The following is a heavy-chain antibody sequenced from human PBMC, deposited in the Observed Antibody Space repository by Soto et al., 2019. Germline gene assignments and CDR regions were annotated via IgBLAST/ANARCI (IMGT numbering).Heavy chain of an antibody. V-gene: IGHV3-23*01. CDR3: ARVGWVSVDDFGLDV. CDR1: GFTFSSYA. Sequence: GGSLRLSCAASGFTFSSYAMSWVRQAPGKGLEWVSVVGGSGGGTYYADSVKGRFTMSRDNSKSTLYLQMDSLTAEETAIYYCARVGWVSVDDFGLDVWGQGTTVTAP. J-gene: IGHJ6*02. CDR2: VGGSGGGT. D-gene: IGHD6-19*01.